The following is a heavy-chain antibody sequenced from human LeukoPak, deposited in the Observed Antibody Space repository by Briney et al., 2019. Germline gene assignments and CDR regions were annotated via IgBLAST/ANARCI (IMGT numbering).Heavy chain of an antibody. Sequence: SETLSLTCAVSNGSFSGYYWSWIRQPPGKGLEWIGEINQRGSTNYNPSLKSRVTVSVDMSKKQFSLRLNSVTAADTAVYFCVRVVKDILTGPTPGLPDNWGQGTLVTVSS. CDR3: VRVVKDILTGPTPGLPDN. D-gene: IGHD3-9*01. CDR2: INQRGST. CDR1: NGSFSGYY. V-gene: IGHV4-34*01. J-gene: IGHJ4*02.